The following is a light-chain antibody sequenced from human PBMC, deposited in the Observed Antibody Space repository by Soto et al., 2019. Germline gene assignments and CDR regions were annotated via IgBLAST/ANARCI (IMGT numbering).Light chain of an antibody. Sequence: QSALTQPASVSGSPGQSITISCTGASSDVGGYNYVSWYQQHPGKAPKLMIYDVSDRHSGVSNRYSGSKSSNTASLTISGLQAEDEADYYCSSYTGSSNRIFGNGTKVTVL. V-gene: IGLV2-14*01. CDR1: SSDVGGYNY. CDR3: SSYTGSSNRI. J-gene: IGLJ1*01. CDR2: DVS.